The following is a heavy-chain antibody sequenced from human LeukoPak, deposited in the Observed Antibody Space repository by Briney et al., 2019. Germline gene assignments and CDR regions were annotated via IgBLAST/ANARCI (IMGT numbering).Heavy chain of an antibody. Sequence: SETLSLTCAVYGGSFSGYYWSWIRQPPGKGLEWIGEINHSGSTNYNPSLKSRVTISVDASKNQFSLKLSSVTAADTAVYYCARGRITIFGVPLLSGRFDPWGQGTLVTVSS. D-gene: IGHD3-3*01. CDR2: INHSGST. J-gene: IGHJ5*02. CDR1: GGSFSGYY. CDR3: ARGRITIFGVPLLSGRFDP. V-gene: IGHV4-34*01.